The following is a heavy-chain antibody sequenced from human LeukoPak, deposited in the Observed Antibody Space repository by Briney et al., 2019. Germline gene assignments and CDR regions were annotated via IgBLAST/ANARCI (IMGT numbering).Heavy chain of an antibody. CDR3: AKGRWELLTDAFDI. J-gene: IGHJ3*02. V-gene: IGHV3-23*01. Sequence: GGSLRLSCAASGFSFSGYSMNWVCQAPGKGLEWVSGISGSGDSTKYADSVKGRFTISRDNSKNTLYLQMNSLRAEDTAVYYCAKGRWELLTDAFDIWGQGTMVTVSS. CDR2: ISGSGDST. CDR1: GFSFSGYS. D-gene: IGHD1-26*01.